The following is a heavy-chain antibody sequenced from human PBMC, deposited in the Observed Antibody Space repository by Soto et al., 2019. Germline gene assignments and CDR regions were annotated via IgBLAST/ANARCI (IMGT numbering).Heavy chain of an antibody. CDR1: GYTFTSYG. Sequence: QVHLVQSGAEVKKPGASVKVSCKGSGYTFTSYGSTWVRQAPGQGLERMGWISAHNGNTDYAQKLQGSVTVTRATSTSTAYMELRSLRSDDTAVYYCARGRYGDYWGQGALVTVSS. J-gene: IGHJ4*02. V-gene: IGHV1-18*01. CDR3: ARGRYGDY. CDR2: ISAHNGNT. D-gene: IGHD1-1*01.